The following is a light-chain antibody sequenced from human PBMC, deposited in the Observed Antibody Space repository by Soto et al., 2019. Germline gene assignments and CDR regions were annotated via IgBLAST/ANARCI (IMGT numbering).Light chain of an antibody. V-gene: IGKV3-15*01. CDR1: QSVDIN. CDR2: GAS. Sequence: EIVLTQSPATLSVSPGDRVTLSCGASQSVDINLAWYQQKAGQAPRLLVYGASTKATDMPGRFSGRGSGTEFTLTINNLQSEDFAVYYCQQYRNWPRTFGQGTKVDIK. J-gene: IGKJ1*01. CDR3: QQYRNWPRT.